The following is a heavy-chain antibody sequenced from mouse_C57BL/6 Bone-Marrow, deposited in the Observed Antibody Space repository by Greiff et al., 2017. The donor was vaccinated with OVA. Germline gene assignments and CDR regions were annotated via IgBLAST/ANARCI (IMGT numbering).Heavy chain of an antibody. CDR2: IYPGDGDT. Sequence: QVQLQQSGAELVKPGASVKISCKASGYAFSSYWMNWVKQRPGKGLEWIGQIYPGDGDTNYNGKFKGKATLTADKSSSTAYMQLSSLTSEDSAVYFCARSREIDGYLYYFDYWGQGTTLTVSS. CDR1: GYAFSSYW. J-gene: IGHJ2*01. CDR3: ARSREIDGYLYYFDY. D-gene: IGHD2-3*01. V-gene: IGHV1-80*01.